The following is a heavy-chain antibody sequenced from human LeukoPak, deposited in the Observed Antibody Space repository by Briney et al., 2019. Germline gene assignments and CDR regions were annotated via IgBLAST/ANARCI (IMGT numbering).Heavy chain of an antibody. CDR2: INHSGST. CDR1: GGSFSGYY. D-gene: IGHD2/OR15-2a*01. Sequence: SETLCLTCAVSGGSFSGYYWSWIRQPPGKGLEWIGEINHSGSTNYNPSLKSRVTISVDTSKNQFSLKLSSVSGADTAMYYCARGLSRYWGQGTLVTVSS. CDR3: ARGLSRY. V-gene: IGHV4-34*01. J-gene: IGHJ4*02.